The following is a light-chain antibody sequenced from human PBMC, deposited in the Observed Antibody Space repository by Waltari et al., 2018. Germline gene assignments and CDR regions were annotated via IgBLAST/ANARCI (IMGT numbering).Light chain of an antibody. CDR2: RND. V-gene: IGLV1-47*01. J-gene: IGLJ2*01. CDR3: AAWDDKLGGRWE. CDR1: SPNIGSNV. Sequence: QSVLTQPPSASGTPGPRVTISCSGSSPNIGSNVVNWYQQAPGPTPKLLIYRNDQRPSGVPDRFSGSKSGTSASLAISGLRSEDEADYYCAAWDDKLGGRWEFGGGTKLTVL.